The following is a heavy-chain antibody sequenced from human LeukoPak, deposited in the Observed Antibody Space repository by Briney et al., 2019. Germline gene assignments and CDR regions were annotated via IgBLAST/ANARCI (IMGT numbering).Heavy chain of an antibody. CDR2: IHYSGST. J-gene: IGHJ4*02. CDR3: ARGQWLYYFDY. Sequence: PSETLSLTCTVSGGSISSHYWSWIRQPPGKGLEWIGYIHYSGSTNYNPSLKSRVTISVDTSKNQFSLKLSSVTAADTAVYYCARGQWLYYFDYWGQGTLVTVSS. V-gene: IGHV4-59*08. CDR1: GGSISSHY. D-gene: IGHD6-19*01.